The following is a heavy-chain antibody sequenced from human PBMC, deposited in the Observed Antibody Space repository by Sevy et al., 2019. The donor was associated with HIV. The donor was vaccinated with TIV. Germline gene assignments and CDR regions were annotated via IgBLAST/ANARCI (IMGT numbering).Heavy chain of an antibody. V-gene: IGHV3-7*01. Sequence: GGSLRLSCAASGFILSSYWMSWVGQAPGKGLEWVANIKQDGSEKYYVDSVKGRFTISRDNAQNSLYLQMNSLGADDTAVYYCAREARLYDSSGYSTDYWGQGSLVTVSS. D-gene: IGHD3-22*01. J-gene: IGHJ4*02. CDR2: IKQDGSEK. CDR1: GFILSSYW. CDR3: AREARLYDSSGYSTDY.